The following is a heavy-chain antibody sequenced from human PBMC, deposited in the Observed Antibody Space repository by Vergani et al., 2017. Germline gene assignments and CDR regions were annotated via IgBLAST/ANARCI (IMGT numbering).Heavy chain of an antibody. Sequence: QVQLVQSGAEVKKPGSSVKVSCKASGGTFSSYAISWVRQAPGQGLEWMGGIIPIFGTANYAQKFQGRVTITADESTSTAYMELSILRSEDTAVYYCASWGXGVQNYYDSSGYYYWGQGTLVTVSS. D-gene: IGHD3-22*01. V-gene: IGHV1-69*01. CDR1: GGTFSSYA. CDR3: ASWGXGVQNYYDSSGYYY. CDR2: IIPIFGTA. J-gene: IGHJ4*02.